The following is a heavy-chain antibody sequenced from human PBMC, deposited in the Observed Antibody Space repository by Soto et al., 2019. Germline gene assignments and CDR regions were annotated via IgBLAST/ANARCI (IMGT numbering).Heavy chain of an antibody. CDR1: GFTFSSYA. V-gene: IGHV3-30-3*01. J-gene: IGHJ4*02. CDR2: ISYDGSNK. D-gene: IGHD3-3*01. CDR3: ARVDFWSGYYTPPDY. Sequence: GGSLRLSCTVSGFTFSSYAIHWVRQAPGKGLEWVAVISYDGSNKYYADSVKGRFTISRDNSKNTLYLQMNSLRADDTAVYYCARVDFWSGYYTPPDYWGQGTLVTVSS.